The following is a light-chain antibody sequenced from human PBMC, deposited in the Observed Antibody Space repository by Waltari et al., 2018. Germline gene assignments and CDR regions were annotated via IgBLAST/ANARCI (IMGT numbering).Light chain of an antibody. CDR3: QQYYTTPRT. J-gene: IGKJ1*01. CDR1: QSVLYSSNNKNY. Sequence: DIVMTQSPDSLAVSLGARATINCTYSQSVLYSSNNKNYLAWYQQKPGQPPKLLIYWASTRESGVPDRFNGSGSGTDFTLTISSLQAEDVAVYYCQQYYTTPRTFGQGTKVEIK. V-gene: IGKV4-1*01. CDR2: WAS.